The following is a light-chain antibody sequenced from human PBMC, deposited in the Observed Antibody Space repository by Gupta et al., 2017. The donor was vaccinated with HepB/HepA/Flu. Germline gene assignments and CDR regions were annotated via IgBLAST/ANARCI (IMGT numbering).Light chain of an antibody. CDR1: SSDVGGYNY. Sequence: QSALTQPASVSGSPGQSITIPCTGTSSDVGGYNYVSWYQQHPGKAPKLMIYDVSNRPSGVSNRFSGSKSDNTASLTISGLQAEDEADYYCSSYTSSSTRVFGGGTKLTVL. J-gene: IGLJ3*02. V-gene: IGLV2-14*01. CDR3: SSYTSSSTRV. CDR2: DVS.